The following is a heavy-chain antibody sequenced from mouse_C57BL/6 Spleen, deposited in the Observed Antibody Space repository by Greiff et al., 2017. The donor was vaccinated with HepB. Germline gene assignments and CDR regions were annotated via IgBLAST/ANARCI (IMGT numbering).Heavy chain of an antibody. CDR3: TRTTVVGGYIDY. CDR2: ISSGGDYI. CDR1: GFTFSSYA. Sequence: EVKLQESGAGLVKPGGSLKLSCAASGFTFSSYALSWVRQTPEKRLEWVAYISSGGDYIYYADSVKGRFTISRDNARNTLYLQMRSLKSEDTAMYYCTRTTVVGGYIDYWGQGTTLTVSS. D-gene: IGHD1-1*01. V-gene: IGHV5-9-1*02. J-gene: IGHJ2*01.